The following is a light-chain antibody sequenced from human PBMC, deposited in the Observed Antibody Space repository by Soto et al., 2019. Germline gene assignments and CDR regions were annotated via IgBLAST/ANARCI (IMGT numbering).Light chain of an antibody. CDR1: QSVSSSY. Sequence: EIVLTQSPGILNLSPGERATLSCRASQSVSSTLAWSXXQPSQSVSSSYLAWYQQKPGQAPRLLIYGASNRATGIPDRFSGSGSGTDFTLTISRLEPEDFAVYYCQQYGSSPWTFGQGTKVDI. CDR3: QQYGSSPWT. J-gene: IGKJ1*01. V-gene: IGKV3-20*01. CDR2: GAS.